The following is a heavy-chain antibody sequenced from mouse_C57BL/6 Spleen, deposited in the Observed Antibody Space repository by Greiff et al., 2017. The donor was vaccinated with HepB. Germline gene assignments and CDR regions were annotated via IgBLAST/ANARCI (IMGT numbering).Heavy chain of an antibody. CDR3: ARGGAYFDY. CDR1: GYAFSSSW. CDR2: IYPGDGDT. V-gene: IGHV1-82*01. J-gene: IGHJ2*01. Sequence: QVQLQQSGPELVKPGASVKISCKASGYAFSSSWMNWVKQRPGKGLEWIGRIYPGDGDTNYNGKFKGKATLTADKSSSTAYMQLSSLTSEDSAVYFCARGGAYFDYWGQGTTLTVSS.